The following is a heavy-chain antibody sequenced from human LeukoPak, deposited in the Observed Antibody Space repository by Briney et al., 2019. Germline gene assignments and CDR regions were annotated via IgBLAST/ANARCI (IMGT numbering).Heavy chain of an antibody. CDR2: ISSSGSTI. J-gene: IGHJ3*02. CDR3: AKDIRVAGADAFDI. CDR1: GFTFSSYE. V-gene: IGHV3-48*03. Sequence: QPGGSLRLSCAASGFTFSSYEMNWVRQAPGKGLEWVSYISSSGSTIYYADSVKGRFTISRDNAKNSLYLQMNSLRAEDTALYYCAKDIRVAGADAFDIWGQGTMVTVSS. D-gene: IGHD6-19*01.